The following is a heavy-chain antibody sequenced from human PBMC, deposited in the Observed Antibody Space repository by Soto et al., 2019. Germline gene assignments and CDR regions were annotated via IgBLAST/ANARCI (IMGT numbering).Heavy chain of an antibody. V-gene: IGHV4-31*03. D-gene: IGHD1-7*01. J-gene: IGHJ2*01. CDR1: GGSISSGGYY. CDR3: ARNVGTTHWYFDL. CDR2: IYYSGST. Sequence: SETLSLTCTVSGGSISSGGYYWSWIRQHPGKGLEWIGYIYYSGSTYYNPSLKSRVTISVDTSKNQFSLKLSSVTAADTAVYYCARNVGTTHWYFDLWGRGTLVTVSS.